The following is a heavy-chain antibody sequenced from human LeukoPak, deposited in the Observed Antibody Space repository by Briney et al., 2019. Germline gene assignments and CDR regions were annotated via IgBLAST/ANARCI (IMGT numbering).Heavy chain of an antibody. CDR2: ISYSGST. Sequence: SSETPSLTCTVSGDSISSSRHSWGWIRQPPGKGLEWIGSISYSGSTYYNPSLKTRVTMSVDTSENQFSLKLSSVTAADSTVYYCVRIYCTSTSCYGDSYYGMDVWGQGTTVTVSS. CDR3: VRIYCTSTSCYGDSYYGMDV. D-gene: IGHD2-2*01. J-gene: IGHJ6*02. V-gene: IGHV4-39*01. CDR1: GDSISSSRHS.